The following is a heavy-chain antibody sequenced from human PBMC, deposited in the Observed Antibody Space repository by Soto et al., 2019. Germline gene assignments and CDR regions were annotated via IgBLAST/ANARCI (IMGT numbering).Heavy chain of an antibody. Sequence: EVQLVESGGGLVQPGGSLRLSCAASGFTFSSYSMNWVRQAPGKGLEWVSYISSSSSTIYYADSVKGRFTISRDNAKNSLYLQMNSLRAEDTAVYYCARVDDFWSGYYPIDYRGQGTLVTVSS. CDR2: ISSSSSTI. V-gene: IGHV3-48*01. D-gene: IGHD3-3*01. CDR1: GFTFSSYS. CDR3: ARVDDFWSGYYPIDY. J-gene: IGHJ4*02.